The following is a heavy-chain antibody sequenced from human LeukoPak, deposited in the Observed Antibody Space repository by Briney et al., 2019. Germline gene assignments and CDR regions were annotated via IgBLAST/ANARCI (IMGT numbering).Heavy chain of an antibody. Sequence: PGGSLRLSCAASGFIFSSYGMHWVRQAPGKGLEWVAVIWFDGSNKFSADSVKGRFTISRDNSKNTLYLQMNSLRAEDTAVYYCASEMGYSSSFDYWGQGTLVTVSS. CDR3: ASEMGYSSSFDY. CDR2: IWFDGSNK. CDR1: GFIFSSYG. V-gene: IGHV3-33*01. D-gene: IGHD6-13*01. J-gene: IGHJ4*02.